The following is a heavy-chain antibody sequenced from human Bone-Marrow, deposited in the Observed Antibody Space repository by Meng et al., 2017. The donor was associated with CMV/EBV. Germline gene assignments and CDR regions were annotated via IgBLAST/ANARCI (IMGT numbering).Heavy chain of an antibody. V-gene: IGHV1-46*01. CDR1: GYTFTSFY. CDR3: ARTPPIVVVPAAIGSWFDP. D-gene: IGHD2-2*01. Sequence: ASVKVSCKASGYTFTSFYMHWVRQAPGQGLEWMGIINPSGGSTSYAQKFQGRVTMTRDTSTSTVYMELSSLRSEDTAVYYCARTPPIVVVPAAIGSWFDPWGQGTLVTVSS. CDR2: INPSGGST. J-gene: IGHJ5*02.